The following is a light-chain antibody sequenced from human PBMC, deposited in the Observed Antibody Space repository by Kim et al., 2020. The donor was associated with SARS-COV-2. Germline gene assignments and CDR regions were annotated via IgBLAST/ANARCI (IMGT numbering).Light chain of an antibody. CDR1: QSVFSN. CDR2: GAS. CDR3: QQYNTGLYA. Sequence: SVSPGERATLSCRASQSVFSNLAWYQQKPGQPPRLLIYGASTRAAGIPGRFSGSGSGTEFTLTISSLQSEDFVVYSCQQYNTGLYAFGQGTKLEI. V-gene: IGKV3-15*01. J-gene: IGKJ2*01.